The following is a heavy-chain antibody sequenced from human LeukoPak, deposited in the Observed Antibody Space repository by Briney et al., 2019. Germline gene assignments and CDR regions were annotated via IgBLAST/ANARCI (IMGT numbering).Heavy chain of an antibody. CDR2: INHSGST. V-gene: IGHV4-34*01. CDR1: GGSFSGYY. J-gene: IGHJ4*02. CDR3: ARVSGGFWSGYHALDY. Sequence: KTSETLSLTCAVYGGSFSGYYWSWIRQPPGKGLEWIGEINHSGSTNYNPSLKSRVTISVDTSKNQFSLKLSSVTAADTAVYCCARVSGGFWSGYHALDYWAREPWSPSPQ. D-gene: IGHD3-3*01.